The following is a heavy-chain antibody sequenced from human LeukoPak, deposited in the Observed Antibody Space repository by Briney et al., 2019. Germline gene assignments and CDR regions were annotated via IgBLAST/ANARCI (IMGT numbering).Heavy chain of an antibody. CDR3: ARVATTSSKWSLDY. CDR2: INSDGSST. CDR1: GFTFSAYW. D-gene: IGHD2-2*01. Sequence: GGSLRLSCAASGFTFSAYWMHWVRQSPGKGLVWVSRINSDGSSTDYADSVKGRFTISRDIAKSTMYLQMNSLRAEDTAVYYCARVATTSSKWSLDYWGQGSLVTVSS. J-gene: IGHJ4*02. V-gene: IGHV3-74*01.